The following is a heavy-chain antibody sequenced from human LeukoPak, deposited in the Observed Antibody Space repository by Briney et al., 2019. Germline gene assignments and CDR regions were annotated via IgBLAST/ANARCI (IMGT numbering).Heavy chain of an antibody. CDR3: AREQRYCSGGSCDYYYYYMDV. D-gene: IGHD2-15*01. J-gene: IGHJ6*03. CDR1: GFTFSSYW. CDR2: IKQDGSEK. Sequence: GGSLRLSCAASGFTFSSYWMSWVRQAPGKGLEWVANIKQDGSEKYYVDSVKGRFTIPRDNAKNSLYLQMNSLRAEDTAVYYCAREQRYCSGGSCDYYYYYMDVWGKGTTVTVSS. V-gene: IGHV3-7*01.